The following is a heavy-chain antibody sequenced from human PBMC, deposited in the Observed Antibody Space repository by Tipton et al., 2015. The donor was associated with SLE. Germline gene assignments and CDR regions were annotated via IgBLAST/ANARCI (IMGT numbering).Heavy chain of an antibody. CDR1: GGSISSYY. J-gene: IGHJ4*02. D-gene: IGHD2-15*01. CDR3: ARVGCSGGSCYVDY. CDR2: IYTSGST. Sequence: TLSLTCTVSGGSISSYYWSWIRQPAGKGLEWIGRIYTSGSTNYNPSLKSRATMSVDTSKNQFSLKLSSVTAADTAVYYCARVGCSGGSCYVDYWGQGTLVTVSS. V-gene: IGHV4-4*07.